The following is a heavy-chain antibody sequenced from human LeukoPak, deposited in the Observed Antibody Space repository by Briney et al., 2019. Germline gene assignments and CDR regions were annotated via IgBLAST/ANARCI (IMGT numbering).Heavy chain of an antibody. CDR1: GFTFSSYA. CDR3: AKDSRYPGGNSYYMDV. D-gene: IGHD4-23*01. V-gene: IGHV3-23*01. Sequence: GGSLRLSCAASGFTFSSYAMSWVRQAPGKGLEWVSAISGSGGSTYYADSVKGRFTISRDNSKNTLYLQMNSLRAEDTAVYYCAKDSRYPGGNSYYMDVWGKGTTVTVSS. CDR2: ISGSGGST. J-gene: IGHJ6*03.